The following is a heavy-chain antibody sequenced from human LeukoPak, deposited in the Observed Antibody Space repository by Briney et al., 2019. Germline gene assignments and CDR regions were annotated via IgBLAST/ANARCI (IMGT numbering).Heavy chain of an antibody. J-gene: IGHJ4*02. Sequence: SETLSLTCTVSGYSISIDYYWGWVRQTPGKGLEWIASIYHSGTTDYNPSLQSRITMFVDTSRNQFSLKLRSVTAADTAVYYCAGKRAFYYFDSWGPETLVTVSA. CDR1: GYSISIDYY. V-gene: IGHV4-38-2*02. CDR2: IYHSGTT. CDR3: AGKRAFYYFDS.